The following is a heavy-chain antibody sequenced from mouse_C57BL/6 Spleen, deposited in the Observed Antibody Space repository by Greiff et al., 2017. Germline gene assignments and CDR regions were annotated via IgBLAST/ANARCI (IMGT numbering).Heavy chain of an antibody. J-gene: IGHJ2*01. D-gene: IGHD4-1*01. V-gene: IGHV5-17*01. CDR1: GFTFSDYG. CDR2: ISSGSSII. CDR3: ASNWDEDY. Sequence: EVQLQESGGGLVKPGGSLKLSCAASGFTFSDYGMHWVRQAPEKGLEWVAYISSGSSIIYYADTVKGRFTISRDNAKNTLFLQMTSLRSEDTAMYYCASNWDEDYWGQGTTLTVSS.